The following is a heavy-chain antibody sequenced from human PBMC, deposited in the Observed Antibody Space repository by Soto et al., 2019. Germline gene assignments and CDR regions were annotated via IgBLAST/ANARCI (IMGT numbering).Heavy chain of an antibody. CDR1: GYTFTSYG. Sequence: QVHLVQSGAEVKKPGASVKVSCKASGYTFTSYGITWVRQAPGQGLEWMGWISDHNGNTDYAQNLQGRVIVTRDTTTSTAYMELRSLRSDDTAVYYCARGRYGDYWGQGALVTVSS. J-gene: IGHJ4*02. V-gene: IGHV1-18*01. CDR2: ISDHNGNT. CDR3: ARGRYGDY. D-gene: IGHD1-1*01.